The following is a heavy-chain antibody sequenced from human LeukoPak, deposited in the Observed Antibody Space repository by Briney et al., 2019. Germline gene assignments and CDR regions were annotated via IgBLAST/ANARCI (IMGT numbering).Heavy chain of an antibody. D-gene: IGHD3-22*01. J-gene: IGHJ4*02. Sequence: SVKVSCKASGGTFSSYAISWVRQAPGQGLEWMGGIIPTFGTANYAQKFQGRVTITTDESTSTAYMELSSLRSEDTAVYYCATTTYYYGSSGGDFDYWGQGTLVTVSS. CDR3: ATTTYYYGSSGGDFDY. CDR2: IIPTFGTA. CDR1: GGTFSSYA. V-gene: IGHV1-69*05.